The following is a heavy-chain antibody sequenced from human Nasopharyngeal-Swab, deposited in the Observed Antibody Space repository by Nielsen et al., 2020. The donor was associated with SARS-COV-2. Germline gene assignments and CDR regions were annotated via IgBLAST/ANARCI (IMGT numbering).Heavy chain of an antibody. J-gene: IGHJ4*02. CDR2: ISGKSTYT. V-gene: IGHV3-11*06. Sequence: WIRQPPGKGLEWISYISGKSTYTSYADSVKGRFTISRDNVKKSLYLQMNSLRAEDTAVYYCARETGDYWSQGILVTVSS. CDR3: ARETGDY. D-gene: IGHD1-14*01.